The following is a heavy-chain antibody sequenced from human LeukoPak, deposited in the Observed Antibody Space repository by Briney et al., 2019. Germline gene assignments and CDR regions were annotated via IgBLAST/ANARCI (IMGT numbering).Heavy chain of an antibody. Sequence: GASVKVSCKASGYPFTGYFMHWVRQAPGQGLEWMGIINPSDRSTSYAQRFQGRVTMTRDTSTSTVYMELSSLRSEDTAVYYCARSGYCSSTSCYAGGDYYYYGMDVWGQGTTVTVSS. J-gene: IGHJ6*02. CDR3: ARSGYCSSTSCYAGGDYYYYGMDV. CDR2: INPSDRST. V-gene: IGHV1-46*01. CDR1: GYPFTGYF. D-gene: IGHD2-2*01.